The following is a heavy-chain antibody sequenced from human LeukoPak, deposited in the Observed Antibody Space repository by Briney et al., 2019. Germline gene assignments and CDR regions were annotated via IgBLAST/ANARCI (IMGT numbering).Heavy chain of an antibody. D-gene: IGHD3-10*01. J-gene: IGHJ4*02. CDR3: TTDQGFIYYFDY. V-gene: IGHV3-15*01. CDR2: IKRKSDGGTT. Sequence: GGSLRLSCAASGFTVSSNYMSWVRQAPGKGLEWVARIKRKSDGGTTDYAAPVEGRFTISRDDSKNTLYLQMNSLKPEDTAVYYCTTDQGFIYYFDYWGQGILVTVSS. CDR1: GFTVSSNY.